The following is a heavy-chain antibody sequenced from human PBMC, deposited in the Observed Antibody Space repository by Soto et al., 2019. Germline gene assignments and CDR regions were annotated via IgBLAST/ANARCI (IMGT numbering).Heavy chain of an antibody. CDR2: ISAYNGNT. J-gene: IGHJ4*02. D-gene: IGHD3-10*01. CDR1: GYTFTSYG. CDR3: ARGRVAPTMVRGVITAFDY. V-gene: IGHV1-18*01. Sequence: GASVKVSCKASGYTFTSYGISWVRQAPGQGLEWMGWISAYNGNTNYAQKLQGRVTMTTDTSTSTAYMGLRSLRSDDTAVYYCARGRVAPTMVRGVITAFDYWGQGTLVTVSS.